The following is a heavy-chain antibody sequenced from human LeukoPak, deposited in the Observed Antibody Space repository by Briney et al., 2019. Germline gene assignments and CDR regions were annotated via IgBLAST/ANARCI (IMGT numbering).Heavy chain of an antibody. Sequence: GGSLRLSCAASGFTFSSYSMNWVRQAPGKGLEWVSYISSSSSTIYYADSVKGRFTISRDNAKNSLYLQMNSLRAEGTAVYYCARDRYYYGSGSYYNDNFDYWGQGTLVTVSS. J-gene: IGHJ4*02. CDR1: GFTFSSYS. D-gene: IGHD3-10*01. CDR3: ARDRYYYGSGSYYNDNFDY. V-gene: IGHV3-48*01. CDR2: ISSSSSTI.